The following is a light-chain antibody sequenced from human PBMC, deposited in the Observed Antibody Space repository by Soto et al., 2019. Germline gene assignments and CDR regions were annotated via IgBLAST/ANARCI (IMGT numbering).Light chain of an antibody. CDR3: QRYDSYPLT. J-gene: IGKJ4*01. CDR2: KAS. V-gene: IGKV1-5*03. CDR1: QSISSW. Sequence: DIQMTQSPSTLSASIGDRVTITCRASQSISSWLAWYQQKPGKAPKVLIYKASSLESGVPSRFSGSGSGTEFTLTISSLQPDDFATYYCQRYDSYPLTFGGGNKVEIK.